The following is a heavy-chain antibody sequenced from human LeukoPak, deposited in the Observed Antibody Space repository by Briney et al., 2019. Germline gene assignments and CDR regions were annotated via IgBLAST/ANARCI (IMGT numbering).Heavy chain of an antibody. Sequence: SQTLSLTCTVSGGSISSGSYYWSWIRQPAGKGLEWIGRIYTSGGTNYNPSLKSRVTISVDTSKNQFSLKLSSVTAADTAVYYCARGRITIFGVVTAALGIWGQGTMVTVSS. CDR3: ARGRITIFGVVTAALGI. D-gene: IGHD3-3*01. V-gene: IGHV4-61*02. CDR2: IYTSGGT. J-gene: IGHJ3*02. CDR1: GGSISSGSYY.